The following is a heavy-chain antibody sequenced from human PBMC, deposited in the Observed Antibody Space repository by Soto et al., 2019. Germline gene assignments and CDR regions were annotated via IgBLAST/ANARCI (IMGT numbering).Heavy chain of an antibody. J-gene: IGHJ4*02. CDR3: AWYQPYSTGYYYFYH. CDR1: GYNFTTYG. Sequence: QVQLVQSGAEVKKPGASVKVSCKTSGYNFTTYGVSWVREAPGQGLEWMGWISGHNGHTNYAQKFQGRVTMTTDTSTTTAYMELRSLRSDDTAVYYCAWYQPYSTGYYYFYHWGQGTLAIVTS. CDR2: ISGHNGHT. V-gene: IGHV1-18*01. D-gene: IGHD6-19*01.